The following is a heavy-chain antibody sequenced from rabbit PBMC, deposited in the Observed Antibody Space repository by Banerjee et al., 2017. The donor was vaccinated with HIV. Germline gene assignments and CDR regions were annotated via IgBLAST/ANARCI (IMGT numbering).Heavy chain of an antibody. D-gene: IGHD4-1*01. CDR2: IRAGGGDNT. CDR1: GFSFSSSYW. Sequence: EESGGDLVKPEGSLTLTCTASGFSFSSSYWICWVRQAPGKGLEWIGCIRAGGGDNTYYASWVNGRFTISSDNAQNTVDLQMNSLTAADTATYFCARVKVVAGMFSLWGQGTLVTVS. J-gene: IGHJ4*01. V-gene: IGHV1S45*01. CDR3: ARVKVVAGMFSL.